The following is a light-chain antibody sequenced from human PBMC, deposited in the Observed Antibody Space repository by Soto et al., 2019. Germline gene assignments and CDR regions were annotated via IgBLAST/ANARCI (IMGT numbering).Light chain of an antibody. J-gene: IGKJ2*01. Sequence: EIVMTQSPASLSVSPGDGATLSCRASQSVASNVAWYQQKPGQGPRLLIHGASTWAVGVPARFSGSGSGTDFTLTISSLQSEDFAVYYCQQYHNWPPQYTFGQGTKLQI. CDR2: GAS. CDR1: QSVASN. V-gene: IGKV3-15*01. CDR3: QQYHNWPPQYT.